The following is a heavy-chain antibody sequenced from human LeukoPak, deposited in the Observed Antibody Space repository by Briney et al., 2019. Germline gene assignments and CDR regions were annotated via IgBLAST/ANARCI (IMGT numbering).Heavy chain of an antibody. CDR2: ISGSGGST. Sequence: GGSLRLSCAASGFTFSNYGMSWVRQAPGKGLEWVSAISGSGGSTYYADSVKGRFTISRDNSKNTVYLQMNSLRAEDTAVYNCAKDRQQLANLDYWGQGTLVTVSS. CDR1: GFTFSNYG. CDR3: AKDRQQLANLDY. D-gene: IGHD6-13*01. J-gene: IGHJ4*02. V-gene: IGHV3-23*01.